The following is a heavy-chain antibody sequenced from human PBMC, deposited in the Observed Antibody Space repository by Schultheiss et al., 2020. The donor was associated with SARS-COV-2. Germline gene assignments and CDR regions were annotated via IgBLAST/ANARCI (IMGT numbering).Heavy chain of an antibody. CDR1: GFTFSDYC. D-gene: IGHD2-21*01. CDR3: ARDLFTYCGGDCYPDY. J-gene: IGHJ4*02. Sequence: GESLKISCAASGFTFSDYCMSWIRQAPGKGLEWVSYISSSSSYTNYADSVKGRFTISRDNSKNTLYLQMNSLRAEDTAVYYCARDLFTYCGGDCYPDYWGQGTLVTVSS. V-gene: IGHV3-11*06. CDR2: ISSSSSYT.